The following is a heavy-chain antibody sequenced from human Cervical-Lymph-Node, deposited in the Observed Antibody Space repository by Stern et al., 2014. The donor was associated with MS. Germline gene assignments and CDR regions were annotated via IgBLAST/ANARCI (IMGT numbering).Heavy chain of an antibody. J-gene: IGHJ4*02. CDR3: ARQRYFDY. Sequence: EVQLVESGPEVKRPGESLKISCQASGYTFTSYWIGGGRQMPGKGLEWIAIIFPGGSDIRYSPSFQGKVTISADKSSSTAYLQWNNLKASDTAIYYCARQRYFDYWGQGTLVTVSS. CDR1: GYTFTSYW. CDR2: IFPGGSDI. V-gene: IGHV5-51*01.